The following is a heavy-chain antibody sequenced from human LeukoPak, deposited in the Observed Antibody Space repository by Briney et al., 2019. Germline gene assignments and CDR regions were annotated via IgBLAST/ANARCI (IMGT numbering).Heavy chain of an antibody. CDR3: AREDIVVVPAAMGYYYYGMDV. Sequence: GASVKVSCKASGDTFSNYAISWVRQAPGQGLEWMGRIIPILGLSKDAQKFQGRVTITADKSTSTAYMELSSLRSEDTAVYYCAREDIVVVPAAMGYYYYGMDVWGQGTTVTVSS. D-gene: IGHD2-2*01. CDR2: IIPILGLS. V-gene: IGHV1-69*04. CDR1: GDTFSNYA. J-gene: IGHJ6*02.